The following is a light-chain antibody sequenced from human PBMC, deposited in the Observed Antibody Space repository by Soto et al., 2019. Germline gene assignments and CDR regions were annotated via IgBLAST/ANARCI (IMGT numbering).Light chain of an antibody. CDR2: GNS. J-gene: IGLJ1*01. V-gene: IGLV1-40*01. Sequence: QSVLTQPPSVSGAPGQRVTISCSGSSSNIGAGYDVNWYRQLPGTAPKLLIYGNSDRPSGVPDRFSGSKSGTSASLAITGLQAEDEADYFCQSYDRSLRTYVFGTATKQTVL. CDR1: SSNIGAGYD. CDR3: QSYDRSLRTYV.